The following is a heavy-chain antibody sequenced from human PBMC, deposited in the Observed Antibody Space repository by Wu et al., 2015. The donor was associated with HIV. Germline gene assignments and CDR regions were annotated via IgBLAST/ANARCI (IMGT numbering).Heavy chain of an antibody. CDR2: INPNSGGT. CDR1: GYTFTGYY. V-gene: IGHV1-2*02. Sequence: QVQLVQSGAEVKKPGASVKVSCKASGYTFTGYYMHWVRQAPGQGLEWMGWINPNSGGTNYAQKFQGRVTMTRDASISTAYMELSRLRSDDTAVYYCARGGLNDFWSGYYYYWGQGTLVTVSS. D-gene: IGHD3-3*01. CDR3: ARGGLNDFWSGYYYY. J-gene: IGHJ4*02.